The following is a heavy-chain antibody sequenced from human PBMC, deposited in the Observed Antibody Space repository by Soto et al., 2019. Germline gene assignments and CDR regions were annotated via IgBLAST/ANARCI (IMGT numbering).Heavy chain of an antibody. CDR1: GFTFSSYE. Sequence: SLRLSCAASGFTFSSYEMNWVRQAPGKGLEWVSYISSSGSTIYYADSVKGRFTISRDNAKNSLYLQMNSLRAEDTAVYYCAGPMYDFWSGYYYGMDVWGQGTTVTVSS. D-gene: IGHD3-3*01. CDR2: ISSSGSTI. V-gene: IGHV3-48*03. J-gene: IGHJ6*02. CDR3: AGPMYDFWSGYYYGMDV.